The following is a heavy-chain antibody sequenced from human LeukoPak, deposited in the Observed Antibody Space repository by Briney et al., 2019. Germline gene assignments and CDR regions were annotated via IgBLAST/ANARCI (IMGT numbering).Heavy chain of an antibody. CDR1: GFTFTTYW. J-gene: IGHJ6*03. CDR3: AREGVVVVAGVYYYYYMDV. D-gene: IGHD2-15*01. Sequence: GGSPRLSCAASGFTFTTYWMSWVRQAPGKGLEWVAVISYDGSNKYYADSVKGRFTISRDNSKNTLYLQMNSLRAEDTAVYYCAREGVVVVAGVYYYYYMDVWGKGTTVTVSS. V-gene: IGHV3-30*03. CDR2: ISYDGSNK.